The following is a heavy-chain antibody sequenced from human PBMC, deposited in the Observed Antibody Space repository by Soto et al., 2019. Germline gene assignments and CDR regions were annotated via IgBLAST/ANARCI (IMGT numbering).Heavy chain of an antibody. Sequence: QAHLEQSGAELKRPGASVKVSCKASGYTFSDFDINWLRQASGQGPEWMGWMNAKSGDTFFAQRFQGKFNMTWDTSLSTAFMEVGSLTSDDTAIYYCARGNPFNYAGFDVWGQGTTVAVSS. CDR1: GYTFSDFD. D-gene: IGHD3-16*01. CDR2: MNAKSGDT. V-gene: IGHV1-8*01. CDR3: ARGNPFNYAGFDV. J-gene: IGHJ6*02.